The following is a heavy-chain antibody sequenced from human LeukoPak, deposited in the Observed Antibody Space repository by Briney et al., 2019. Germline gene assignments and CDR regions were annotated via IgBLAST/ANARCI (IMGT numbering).Heavy chain of an antibody. J-gene: IGHJ4*02. CDR3: ARSGLWYYDSSGYYYNN. V-gene: IGHV3-74*01. Sequence: GGSLRLSCAASGFTFSSYARSWVRQAPGKGLVWVSRINSDGSSTSYADSVKGRFTISRDNAKNTLYLQMNSLRAEDTAVYYCARSGLWYYDSSGYYYNNWGQGTLVTVSS. CDR1: GFTFSSYA. CDR2: INSDGSST. D-gene: IGHD3-22*01.